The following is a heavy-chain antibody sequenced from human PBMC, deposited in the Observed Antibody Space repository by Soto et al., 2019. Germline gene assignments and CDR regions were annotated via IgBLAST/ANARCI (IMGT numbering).Heavy chain of an antibody. CDR2: IDWDDDK. CDR1: GFSLSTSGMR. V-gene: IGHV2-70*04. D-gene: IGHD6-13*01. CDR3: ARSMVAAGNRWFDP. J-gene: IGHJ5*02. Sequence: ESGPTLVNPTQTLTLTCTFSGFSLSTSGMRVSWIRQPPGKALEWLARIDWDDDKLYSTSLKTRLTIFKDTSKNQVVLTMTNMDPVDTATYYCARSMVAAGNRWFDPWGQGTLVTVSS.